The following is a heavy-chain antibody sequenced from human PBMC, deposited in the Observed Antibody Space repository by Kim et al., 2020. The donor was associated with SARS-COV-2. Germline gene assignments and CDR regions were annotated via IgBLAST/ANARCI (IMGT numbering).Heavy chain of an antibody. Sequence: SVKVSCKASGGTFSSYAISWVRQAPGQGLEWMGGIIPIFGTANYAQKFQGRVTITADESTRTAYMELSSLRSEDTAVYYCARGGYSLRLYYYYGMDVWGQGTTVTVSS. V-gene: IGHV1-69*13. J-gene: IGHJ6*02. CDR3: ARGGYSLRLYYYYGMDV. CDR1: GGTFSSYA. CDR2: IIPIFGTA. D-gene: IGHD5-18*01.